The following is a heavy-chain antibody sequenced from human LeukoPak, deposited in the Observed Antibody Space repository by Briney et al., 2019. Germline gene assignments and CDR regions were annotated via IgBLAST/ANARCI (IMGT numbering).Heavy chain of an antibody. CDR3: ARGNGDYVEYFQH. V-gene: IGHV4-59*13. J-gene: IGHJ1*01. CDR2: VSYSGTT. Sequence: SETLSLTCGVSGGSISTYYWSWIRHPPGKGLEWIGCVSYSGTTKYSPSLKRRVTISVDTSKNQFSLKLTSVTAADTAVYYCARGNGDYVEYFQHWGQGTLVTVSS. D-gene: IGHD4-17*01. CDR1: GGSISTYY.